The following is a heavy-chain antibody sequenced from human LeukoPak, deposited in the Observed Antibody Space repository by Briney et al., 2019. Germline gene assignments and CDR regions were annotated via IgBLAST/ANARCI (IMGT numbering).Heavy chain of an antibody. Sequence: PGGSLRLSCAASGFTVSNYDMHWVRQATGKGLEWDSGIGTAGDIYYPGSVKGRFTISRENAKNSLYLQMNSLRAGDTAVYYCARCGGDCYTYYWYFDLWGRGTLVTVSS. V-gene: IGHV3-13*01. CDR3: ARCGGDCYTYYWYFDL. J-gene: IGHJ2*01. CDR2: IGTAGDI. CDR1: GFTVSNYD. D-gene: IGHD2-21*02.